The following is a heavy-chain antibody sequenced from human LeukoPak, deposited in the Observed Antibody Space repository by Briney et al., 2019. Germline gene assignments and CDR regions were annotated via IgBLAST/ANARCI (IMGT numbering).Heavy chain of an antibody. V-gene: IGHV1-46*01. D-gene: IGHD3-3*01. Sequence: ASVKVSCKASGYTFTSYYMHWVRQAPGQGLEWMGIINPSGGSTSYAQKFQGRVTMTRDTSTSTVYMELSSLRSEDTAVYYCASDSGDFWSGYPSPQGYWGQGTLVTVSS. CDR1: GYTFTSYY. J-gene: IGHJ4*02. CDR3: ASDSGDFWSGYPSPQGY. CDR2: INPSGGST.